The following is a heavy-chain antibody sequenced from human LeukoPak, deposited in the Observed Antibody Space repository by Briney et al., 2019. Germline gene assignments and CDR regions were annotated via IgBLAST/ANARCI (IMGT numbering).Heavy chain of an antibody. J-gene: IGHJ4*02. V-gene: IGHV3-7*01. CDR1: GFTFTNSC. CDR3: ARELRYDFWSGYAPSDY. CDR2: IKQDGSTK. Sequence: GGSLRLSCAASGFTFTNSCMAWVRQAPGKGLEWVANIKQDGSTKHYADSLKGRFTISRDNPKNSLYLQMNSLRAEDTAVYYCARELRYDFWSGYAPSDYWGQGTLVTVSS. D-gene: IGHD3-3*01.